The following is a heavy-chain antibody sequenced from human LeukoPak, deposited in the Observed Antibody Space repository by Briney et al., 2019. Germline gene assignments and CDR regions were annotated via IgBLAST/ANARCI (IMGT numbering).Heavy chain of an antibody. D-gene: IGHD3-3*01. CDR3: ARDPPYDFWSGYTTARYYFDY. Sequence: ASVKVSCKASGYTFTSYGISWVRQAPGQGLEWMGWMSAYNGNTNYAQKLQGRVTMTTDTSTSTAYMELRSLRSDDTAVYYCARDPPYDFWSGYTTARYYFDYWGQGTLVTVSS. CDR2: MSAYNGNT. V-gene: IGHV1-18*01. J-gene: IGHJ4*02. CDR1: GYTFTSYG.